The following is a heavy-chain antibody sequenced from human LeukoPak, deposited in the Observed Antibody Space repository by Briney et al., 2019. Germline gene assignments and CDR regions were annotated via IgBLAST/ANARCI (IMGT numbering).Heavy chain of an antibody. CDR3: ARNLLTAAAGTVYGMDV. Sequence: ASVKVSCKASGGTFSSYAISWVRQAPGQGLEWMGRIIPILGIANYPQKFQGRVTITADKSTSTAYMELSSLRSEDTAVYYCARNLLTAAAGTVYGMDVWGQGTTVTVSS. CDR1: GGTFSSYA. CDR2: IIPILGIA. D-gene: IGHD6-13*01. J-gene: IGHJ6*02. V-gene: IGHV1-69*04.